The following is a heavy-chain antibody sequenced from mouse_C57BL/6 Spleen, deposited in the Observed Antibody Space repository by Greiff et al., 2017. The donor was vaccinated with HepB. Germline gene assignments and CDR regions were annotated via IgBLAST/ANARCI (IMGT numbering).Heavy chain of an antibody. CDR2: INPYNGGT. V-gene: IGHV1-19*01. Sequence: EVQLQQSGPVLVKPGASVKMSCKASGYTFTDYYMNWVKQSHGKSLEWIGVINPYNGGTSYNQKVKGKATLTVDKASSTDYMELNSLNSEDASVYFCARSVGNYDWYFDGWGTGTTVTVSS. D-gene: IGHD2-4*01. CDR3: ARSVGNYDWYFDG. J-gene: IGHJ1*03. CDR1: GYTFTDYY.